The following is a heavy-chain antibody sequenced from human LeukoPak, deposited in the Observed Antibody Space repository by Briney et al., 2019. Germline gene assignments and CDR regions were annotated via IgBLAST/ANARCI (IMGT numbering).Heavy chain of an antibody. CDR1: GGSISSYY. CDR3: ATIPTGKNYYFDY. D-gene: IGHD1-1*01. J-gene: IGHJ4*02. CDR2: IYYSGST. Sequence: SETLSLTCTVSGGSISSYYWSWIRQPPGKRLEWIGFIYYSGSTNYNPSLKSRVTISVDTSKSQFSLKLSSVTAADTAVYYCATIPTGKNYYFDYWGQGTLVTVSS. V-gene: IGHV4-59*01.